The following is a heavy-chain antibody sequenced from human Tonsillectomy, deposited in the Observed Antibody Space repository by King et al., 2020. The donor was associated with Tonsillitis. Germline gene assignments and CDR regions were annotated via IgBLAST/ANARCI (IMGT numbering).Heavy chain of an antibody. J-gene: IGHJ5*02. D-gene: IGHD2-2*01. Sequence: QLQESGPGLVKPSETLSLTCTVSGGSISSSSYYWGWIRQPPGKGLDWIGSIYYSGSTYYNPSLKSRVTISVDTSKNQFSLKLSPVTAADTAVYYCIVVVPAAPENWFDPWGQGTLVTVSS. CDR1: GGSISSSSYY. CDR2: IYYSGST. CDR3: IVVVPAAPENWFDP. V-gene: IGHV4-39*01.